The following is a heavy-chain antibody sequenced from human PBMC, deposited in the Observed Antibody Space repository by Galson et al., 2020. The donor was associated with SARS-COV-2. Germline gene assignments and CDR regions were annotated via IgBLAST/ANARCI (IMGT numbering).Heavy chain of an antibody. CDR3: ALNVDAPSRSFDY. J-gene: IGHJ4*02. D-gene: IGHD5-12*01. Sequence: SETLSLTCAVYGGSFSGYYWSWIRQPPGKGLEWIGEINHSGSTNYNPSLKSRVTISVDTSKNQFSLKLSSVTAADTAVYYCALNVDAPSRSFDYWGQGTLVTVSS. V-gene: IGHV4-34*01. CDR2: INHSGST. CDR1: GGSFSGYY.